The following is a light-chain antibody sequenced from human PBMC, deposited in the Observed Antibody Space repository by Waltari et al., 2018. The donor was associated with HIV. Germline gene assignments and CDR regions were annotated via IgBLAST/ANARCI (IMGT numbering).Light chain of an antibody. CDR2: AAS. CDR1: QGISNY. CDR3: QQLNSYPVT. Sequence: DIQLTQSPSFLSASVGDRVTITCRPSQGISNYLALYQQKPGNAPKLLIYAASTLQIGVPSRFSGSGSGTEFTLTITSLQAEDSATYYCQQLNSYPVTFGRGTRLEI. J-gene: IGKJ5*01. V-gene: IGKV1-9*01.